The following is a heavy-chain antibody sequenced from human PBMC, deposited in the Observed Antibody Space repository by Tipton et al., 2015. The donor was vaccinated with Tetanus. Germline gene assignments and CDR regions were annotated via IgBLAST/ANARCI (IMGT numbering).Heavy chain of an antibody. CDR2: SWHAGTAK. Sequence: SLRLSCAASGFIFGNYGIHWVRQAPGKGLEWVSASWHAGTAKYYADSVKGRFTISRDNSKNTLYLQMNSLRAEETAVYYCAREADGRGGRCFAGDVGSRGPGATVTVS. V-gene: IGHV3-33*01. J-gene: IGHJ6*02. CDR1: GFIFGNYG. CDR3: AREADGRGGRCFAGDVGS. D-gene: IGHD2-15*01.